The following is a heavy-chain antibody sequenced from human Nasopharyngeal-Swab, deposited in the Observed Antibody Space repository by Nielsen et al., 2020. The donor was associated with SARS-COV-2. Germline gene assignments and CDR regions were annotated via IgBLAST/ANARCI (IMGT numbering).Heavy chain of an antibody. V-gene: IGHV4-31*03. CDR1: GGSISSGGYY. Sequence: SETLSLTCTVSGGSISSGGYYWSWIRQHPGKGLEWIGYIYYSGSTYYHPSLKSRVTLSVDSSNNQFSLKLTSVSAADSAVYYCARGRASMTYWGQGTLVTVSS. CDR3: ARGRASMTY. CDR2: IYYSGST. D-gene: IGHD6-6*01. J-gene: IGHJ4*02.